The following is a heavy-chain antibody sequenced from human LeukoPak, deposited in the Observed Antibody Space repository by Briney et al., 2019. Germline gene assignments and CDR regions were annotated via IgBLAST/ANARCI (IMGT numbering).Heavy chain of an antibody. CDR2: IFNGGST. V-gene: IGHV3-53*01. J-gene: IGHJ4*02. Sequence: PGGSLRLSCAASGFAVSSNHMNWVRQAPGKGLEWVSVIFNGGSTYYADSVKGRFTISRDNSKNTLYLQMNSLRAEDTAVYYCAKDGGAIAAAGTPDYWGQGTLATVSS. D-gene: IGHD6-13*01. CDR1: GFAVSSNH. CDR3: AKDGGAIAAAGTPDY.